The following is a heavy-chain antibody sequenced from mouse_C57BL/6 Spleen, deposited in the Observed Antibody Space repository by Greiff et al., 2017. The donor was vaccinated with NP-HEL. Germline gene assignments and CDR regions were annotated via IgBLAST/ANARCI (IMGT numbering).Heavy chain of an antibody. J-gene: IGHJ4*01. D-gene: IGHD2-4*01. CDR3: ARIYYDYDYAMDY. Sequence: QVQLKESGAELAKPGASVKLSCKASGYTFTSYWMHWVKQRPGQGLEWIGYINPSSGYTKYNQKFKDKATLTADKSSSTAYMQLSSLTYEDSAVYYCARIYYDYDYAMDYWGQGTSVTVSS. CDR1: GYTFTSYW. V-gene: IGHV1-7*01. CDR2: INPSSGYT.